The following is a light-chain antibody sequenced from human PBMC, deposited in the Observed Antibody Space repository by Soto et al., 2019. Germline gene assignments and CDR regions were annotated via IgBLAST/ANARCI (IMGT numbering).Light chain of an antibody. CDR2: DVS. CDR3: SSYTSSSTLYV. Sequence: QSVLTQPASGSGSPGQSITISCTGTSSDVGGYNYVSWYQQHPGEAPKLMIYDVSNRPSGVSNRFSGSKSGNTASLTISGLQAEDEADYYCSSYTSSSTLYVFGTGTKVTVL. J-gene: IGLJ1*01. V-gene: IGLV2-14*01. CDR1: SSDVGGYNY.